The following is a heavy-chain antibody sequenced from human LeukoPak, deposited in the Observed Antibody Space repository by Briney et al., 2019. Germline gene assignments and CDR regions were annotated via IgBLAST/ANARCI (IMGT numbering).Heavy chain of an antibody. CDR1: GFTFSNYA. V-gene: IGHV3-23*01. D-gene: IGHD6-13*01. CDR3: AKKIETGYSTIWNFDA. CDR2: ISGSGGNT. Sequence: GGPLRLSCAASGFTFSNYAMSWVRRAPGKGLEWVSAISGSGGNTYYADFVKGRFIISRDSSKSRLYLQMSSVRAEDTALYYCAKKIETGYSTIWNFDAWGQGTLVTVSS. J-gene: IGHJ4*02.